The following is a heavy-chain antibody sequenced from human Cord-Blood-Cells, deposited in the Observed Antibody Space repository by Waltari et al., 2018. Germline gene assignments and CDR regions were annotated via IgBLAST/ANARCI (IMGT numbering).Heavy chain of an antibody. CDR3: ARTVIDYYYGKDV. CDR2: IIRSCGTA. J-gene: IGHJ6*02. V-gene: IGHV1-69*12. CDR1: GGTFSSYA. D-gene: IGHD4-17*01. Sequence: QVQLVQSGAEVKKTGSSVKVSCKASGGTFSSYAITWVRQAPGQGREWMGGIIRSCGTANYAQKFQGRVAITADEATSTAYMEVSSVRSEDTAVYYGARTVIDYYYGKDVWGQGTTVTVSS.